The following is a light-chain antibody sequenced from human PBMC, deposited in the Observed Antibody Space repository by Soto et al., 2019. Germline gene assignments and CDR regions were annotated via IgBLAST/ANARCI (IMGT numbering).Light chain of an antibody. CDR2: DAS. J-gene: IGKJ4*01. V-gene: IGKV1-5*01. CDR1: QSISSW. CDR3: QQYNSYSPVT. Sequence: DIQMTQSPSTLSASVGDRVTITCLASQSISSWLAWYQQKPGKAPKLLIYDASSLETGVPSRFSGSGSGTEFTLTISSLQPDDFATYYCQQYNSYSPVTFGGGTKVDIK.